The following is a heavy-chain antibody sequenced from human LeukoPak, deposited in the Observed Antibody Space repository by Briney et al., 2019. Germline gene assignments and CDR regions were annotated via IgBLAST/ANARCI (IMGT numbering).Heavy chain of an antibody. CDR3: APGAAAGTVGY. Sequence: GGSLRLSCAASGFTFDDYAMHWVRQAPGKGLEWVSGISWNSGSIGYADSVKGRFTISRDNAKNSLYLQMNSLRAEDTALYYCAPGAAAGTVGYWGQGTLVTVSS. CDR2: ISWNSGSI. D-gene: IGHD6-13*01. J-gene: IGHJ4*02. CDR1: GFTFDDYA. V-gene: IGHV3-9*01.